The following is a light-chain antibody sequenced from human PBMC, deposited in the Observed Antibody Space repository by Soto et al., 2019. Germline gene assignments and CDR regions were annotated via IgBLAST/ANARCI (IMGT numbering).Light chain of an antibody. CDR3: SSYTSSSSYV. J-gene: IGLJ1*01. Sequence: QSALTQPASVSGSPGQSITISCTGTSSDVGGYIYVSWYQQHPGKAPKLMIYEVSNRPSGVSNRFSGSKSGNTASLTISGLQAEDEADYYCSSYTSSSSYVFGTGTKGTVL. CDR1: SSDVGGYIY. CDR2: EVS. V-gene: IGLV2-14*01.